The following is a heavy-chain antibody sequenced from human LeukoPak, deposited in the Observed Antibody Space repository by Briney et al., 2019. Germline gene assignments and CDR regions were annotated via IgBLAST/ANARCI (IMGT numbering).Heavy chain of an antibody. D-gene: IGHD6-13*01. CDR1: GGTFSSYA. V-gene: IGHV1-46*03. CDR3: AQQLVKGSFDY. CDR2: INSSGGST. J-gene: IGHJ4*02. Sequence: ASVKVSCKASGGTFSSYAISWVRQAPGQGLEWMGIINSSGGSTSYAQKFQGRVTMTRDTSTSTVYMELSSLRSEDTAVYYCAQQLVKGSFDYWGQGTLVTVSS.